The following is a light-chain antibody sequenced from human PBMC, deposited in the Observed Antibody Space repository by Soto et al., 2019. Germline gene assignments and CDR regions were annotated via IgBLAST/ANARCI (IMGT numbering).Light chain of an antibody. Sequence: QSVLTQPRSVSGSPGQSVTISCTGASSDVGAYNYVSWYQQHPGKAPKFLIYDVNKRPSGVPDRFSGSKSGNTASLTISGLQAEDEAEYYCCSYAGTYSYVLGTGTMVTVL. CDR2: DVN. CDR3: CSYAGTYSYV. V-gene: IGLV2-11*01. J-gene: IGLJ1*01. CDR1: SSDVGAYNY.